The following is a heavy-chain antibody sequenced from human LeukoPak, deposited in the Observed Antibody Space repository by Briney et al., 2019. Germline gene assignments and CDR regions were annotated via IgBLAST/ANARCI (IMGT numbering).Heavy chain of an antibody. CDR3: ARDLPSKATVGFDY. Sequence: GGSLRLSCAASGFTFSSYSMNWVRQAPGKGLEWVSYISGTGTIFYSDSVKGRFTISRDNAKNSLYLQMNSLRAEDTAVYYCARDLPSKATVGFDYWGQGTLVTVSS. J-gene: IGHJ4*02. CDR2: ISGTGTI. D-gene: IGHD3-16*01. CDR1: GFTFSSYS. V-gene: IGHV3-48*04.